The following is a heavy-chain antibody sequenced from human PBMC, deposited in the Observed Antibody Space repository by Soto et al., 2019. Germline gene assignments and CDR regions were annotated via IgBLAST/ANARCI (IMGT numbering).Heavy chain of an antibody. CDR2: IYYSGST. CDR3: ARADGYSYGHFDY. D-gene: IGHD5-18*01. Sequence: PSETLSLTCTVSGGSISSGDYYWSWIRQPPGKGLEWIGYIYYSGSTYYNPSLKSRVTISVDTSKNQFSLKLSSVTAADTAVYYGARADGYSYGHFDYWGQGTLVTVSS. CDR1: GGSISSGDYY. V-gene: IGHV4-30-4*01. J-gene: IGHJ4*02.